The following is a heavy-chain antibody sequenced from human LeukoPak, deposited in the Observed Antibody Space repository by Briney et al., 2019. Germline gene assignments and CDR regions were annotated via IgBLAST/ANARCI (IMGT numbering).Heavy chain of an antibody. J-gene: IGHJ5*02. CDR1: GGTFSSYA. CDR3: ARDTGHDFWSGYPYNWFDP. Sequence: SVKVSCKASGGTFSSYAISWVRQAPGQGLEWMGRIIPILGIANYAQKFQGRVTITADKSTSTAYMEPSSLRSEDTAVYYCARDTGHDFWSGYPYNWFDPWGQGTLVTVSS. CDR2: IIPILGIA. D-gene: IGHD3-3*01. V-gene: IGHV1-69*04.